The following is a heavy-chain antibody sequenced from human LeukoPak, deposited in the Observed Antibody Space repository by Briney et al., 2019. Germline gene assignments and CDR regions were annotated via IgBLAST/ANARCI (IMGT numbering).Heavy chain of an antibody. CDR3: ARDSTNTFDW. CDR2: IYYSGST. J-gene: IGHJ4*02. D-gene: IGHD5/OR15-5a*01. Sequence: SETLSLTCTVSGGSISTYYGNWIRQAPGKGLEWIGYIYYSGSTNYNPSLKSRVTISMDTSKNQFSLRLSSVTAADTAVYYCARDSTNTFDWWGRGTLVTVSS. CDR1: GGSISTYY. V-gene: IGHV4-59*01.